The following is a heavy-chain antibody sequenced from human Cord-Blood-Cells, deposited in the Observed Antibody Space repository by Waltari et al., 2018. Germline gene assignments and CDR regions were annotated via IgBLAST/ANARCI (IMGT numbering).Heavy chain of an antibody. Sequence: EVQLVEAGGGLVKPGGCLRLSWAASGLPFSSYSMDWVRQAPGKGLEWVSPISSSSSYIYYADSVKGRFTISRDNAKNSLYLQMNSLRAEDTAVYYCARVRGNRRKFGSGEYYFDYWGQGTLVTVSS. D-gene: IGHD3-10*01. CDR1: GLPFSSYS. J-gene: IGHJ4*02. CDR2: ISSSSSYI. V-gene: IGHV3-21*01. CDR3: ARVRGNRRKFGSGEYYFDY.